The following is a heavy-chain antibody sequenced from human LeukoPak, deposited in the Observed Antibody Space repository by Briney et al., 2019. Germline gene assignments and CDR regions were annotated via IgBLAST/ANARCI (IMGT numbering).Heavy chain of an antibody. Sequence: ETLSLTCAVYGGSFSGYFWSWIRQPPGKGLEWIGEISHSGTANYNPSLKSRFTISVDTSKNQFSLRLTSVTAADTAVYYCARKTVTTGVDYWAREPWSPSPQ. D-gene: IGHD4-17*01. CDR3: ARKTVTTGVDY. V-gene: IGHV4-34*01. CDR2: ISHSGTA. CDR1: GGSFSGYF. J-gene: IGHJ4*02.